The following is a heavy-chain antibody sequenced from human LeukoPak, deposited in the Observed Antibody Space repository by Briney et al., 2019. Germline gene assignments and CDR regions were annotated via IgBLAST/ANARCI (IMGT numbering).Heavy chain of an antibody. CDR2: MNPNSGNT. V-gene: IGHV1-8*01. J-gene: IGHJ4*02. D-gene: IGHD6-19*01. Sequence: GASVKVSCKASGYTFTSYDINWVRQATGQGLEWMGWMNPNSGNTGYAQKFQGRVTMTRNTSISTAYMELSSLRSEDTAVYYCGYSSGWYYSFDYWGQGTLVTVSS. CDR3: GYSSGWYYSFDY. CDR1: GYTFTSYD.